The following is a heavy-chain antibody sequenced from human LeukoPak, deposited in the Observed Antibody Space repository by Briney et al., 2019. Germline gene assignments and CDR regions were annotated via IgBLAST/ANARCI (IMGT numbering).Heavy chain of an antibody. J-gene: IGHJ4*02. V-gene: IGHV4-59*01. D-gene: IGHD5-24*01. Sequence: KSSETLSLTCTVSGGSISSYYWSWIRQPPGKGLEWFGYIYYSGSTNYNPSLKSRVTISVDTSKNQFSLKLSSVTAADTAVYYCARDHEVATIRYFDYWGQGTLVTVSS. CDR3: ARDHEVATIRYFDY. CDR2: IYYSGST. CDR1: GGSISSYY.